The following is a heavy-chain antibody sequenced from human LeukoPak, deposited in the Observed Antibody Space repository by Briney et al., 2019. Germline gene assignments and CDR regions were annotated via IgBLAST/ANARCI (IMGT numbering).Heavy chain of an antibody. V-gene: IGHV3-30*03. D-gene: IGHD3-22*01. Sequence: GGSLRLSCAASGFTFSSYGMHWVRQAPGKGLEWVAVISYDGSNKYYADSVKGRFTISRDNSKNTLYLQMNSLRSEDTAVYYCAADSSRDYFDYWGQGTLVTVSS. J-gene: IGHJ4*02. CDR3: AADSSRDYFDY. CDR2: ISYDGSNK. CDR1: GFTFSSYG.